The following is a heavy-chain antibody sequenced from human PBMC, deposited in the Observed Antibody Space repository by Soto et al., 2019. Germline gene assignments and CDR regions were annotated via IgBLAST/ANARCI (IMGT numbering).Heavy chain of an antibody. CDR1: GFSFSHYC. J-gene: IGHJ6*03. Sequence: EVQLVESGGGLVQPGGSLRLSCAASGFSFSHYCMSWVRQAPGKGLEWVANIKQDGSEKYDVDSVKGRFTISRDNAKNSMFLQMDSLGDAEPAVYYCARVPSDRDIWSYGVWGKYYYDYMDVWGKGTTVTVSS. CDR3: ARVPSDRDIWSYGVWGKYYYDYMDV. V-gene: IGHV3-7*04. CDR2: IKQDGSEK. D-gene: IGHD1-7*01.